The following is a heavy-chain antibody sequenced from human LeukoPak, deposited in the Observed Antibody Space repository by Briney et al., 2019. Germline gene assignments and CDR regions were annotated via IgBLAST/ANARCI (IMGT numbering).Heavy chain of an antibody. D-gene: IGHD3-10*01. CDR1: GYSFTSYG. J-gene: IGHJ4*02. Sequence: ASVKVSCKASGYSFTSYGISWVRQAPGQGLEWMGWISAHNGKTKYAQEVQGRFIMTTDTSTSTAYMEMRSLRSDDTAVYYCARDLGNYFHFWGQGTLVTVSS. CDR3: ARDLGNYFHF. V-gene: IGHV1-18*01. CDR2: ISAHNGKT.